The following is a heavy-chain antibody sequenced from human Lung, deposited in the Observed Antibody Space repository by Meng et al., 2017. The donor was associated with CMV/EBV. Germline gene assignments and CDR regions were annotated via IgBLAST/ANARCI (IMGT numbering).Heavy chain of an antibody. CDR1: GFTFSSYS. J-gene: IGHJ4*02. CDR3: ARDNSYGDEYYFDY. D-gene: IGHD5-18*01. CDR2: ISSSSSYI. V-gene: IGHV3-21*01. Sequence: GGSXRLXCAASGFTFSSYSMNWVRQAPGKGLEWVSSISSSSSYIYYADSVKGRFTISRDNAKNSLYLQMNSLRAEDTAVYYCARDNSYGDEYYFDYWGQGKXVTVSS.